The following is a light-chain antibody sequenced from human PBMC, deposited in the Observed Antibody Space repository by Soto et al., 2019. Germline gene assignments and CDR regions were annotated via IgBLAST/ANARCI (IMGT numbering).Light chain of an antibody. CDR1: QSVSSSY. CDR2: GAS. J-gene: IGKJ5*01. Sequence: EIVLTHSPGTLSLSPCERATLSSSASQSVSSSYLAWYQQKPGQAPRLLIYGASSRAAGIPARFSGSGSGTDFTLTISSLEPEDFAIYYCQQRQYWPPITFGQGTRLEIK. CDR3: QQRQYWPPIT. V-gene: IGKV3D-20*02.